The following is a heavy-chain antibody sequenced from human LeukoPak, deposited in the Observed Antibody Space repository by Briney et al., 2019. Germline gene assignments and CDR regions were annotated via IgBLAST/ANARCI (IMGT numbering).Heavy chain of an antibody. V-gene: IGHV4-39*07. CDR2: INHSGST. Sequence: SETLSLTCTVSGGSISSSSYYWGWIRQPPGKGLEWIGEINHSGSTNYNPSLKSRVTISVDTSKNLFSLKLSSVTAADTAVYYCARAAVAGPYYYYGMDVWGQGTTVTVSS. D-gene: IGHD6-19*01. CDR1: GGSISSSSYY. J-gene: IGHJ6*02. CDR3: ARAAVAGPYYYYGMDV.